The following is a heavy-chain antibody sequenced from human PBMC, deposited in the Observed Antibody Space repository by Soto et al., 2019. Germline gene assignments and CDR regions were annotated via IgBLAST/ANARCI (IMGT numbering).Heavy chain of an antibody. Sequence: SDTLSLTCAVSGYSISSSNWWGWIRQPPGKGLEWIGYIYYSGTTYYNPSLKSRVTMSVDTSKNQFSLKLTSVTAVDTAVYYCARDVKRDSCSGGSCYRSETFDPWGQG. CDR1: GYSISSSNW. V-gene: IGHV4-28*03. CDR2: IYYSGTT. J-gene: IGHJ5*02. CDR3: ARDVKRDSCSGGSCYRSETFDP. D-gene: IGHD2-15*01.